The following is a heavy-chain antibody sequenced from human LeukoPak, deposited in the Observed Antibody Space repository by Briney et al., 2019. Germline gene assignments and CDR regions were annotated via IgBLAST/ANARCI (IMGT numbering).Heavy chain of an antibody. CDR3: ATITRGGYGSGSLYAFDI. CDR2: FDPEDGET. J-gene: IGHJ3*02. Sequence: GGSLRLSCAASGFTFSSYWMHWVRQAPGKGLEWMGGFDPEDGETIYAQKFQGRVTMTEDTSTDTAYMELSSLGSEDTAVYYCATITRGGYGSGSLYAFDIWGQGTMVTVSS. D-gene: IGHD3-10*01. CDR1: GFTFSSYW. V-gene: IGHV1-24*01.